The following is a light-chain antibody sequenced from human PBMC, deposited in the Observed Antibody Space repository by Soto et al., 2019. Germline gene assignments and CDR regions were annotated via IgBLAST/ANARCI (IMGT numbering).Light chain of an antibody. Sequence: EIVLTQSPGTLSLAPGETPTLSCRASQSVSSSYLAWYQQQPGQAPRLLIYGASSRATGIPDRFSGSGSGTDFTLTISRLEPEDFVVYYCQQHGSSPITFGQGT. CDR2: GAS. CDR1: QSVSSSY. J-gene: IGKJ5*01. V-gene: IGKV3-20*01. CDR3: QQHGSSPIT.